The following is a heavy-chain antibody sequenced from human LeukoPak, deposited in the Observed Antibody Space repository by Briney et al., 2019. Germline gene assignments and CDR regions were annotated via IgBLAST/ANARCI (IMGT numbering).Heavy chain of an antibody. CDR3: ARERDTAMAHDAFDI. D-gene: IGHD5-18*01. J-gene: IGHJ3*02. CDR1: GGTFSSYA. CDR2: IIPIFGTA. Sequence: SVKVSCKASGGTFSSYAISWVRQAPGQGLEWMGGIIPIFGTANYAQKFQGRVTITADESTSTAYMELSSLRSEDTAVYYCARERDTAMAHDAFDIWGQGTMVTVSS. V-gene: IGHV1-69*13.